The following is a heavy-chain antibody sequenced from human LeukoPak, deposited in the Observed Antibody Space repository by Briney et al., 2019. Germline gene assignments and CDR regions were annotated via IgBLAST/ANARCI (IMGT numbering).Heavy chain of an antibody. J-gene: IGHJ6*03. V-gene: IGHV3-74*01. CDR3: AAPGDPYYYYYMDV. CDR2: INSDGSST. D-gene: IGHD7-27*01. Sequence: GGSLRLPCAASGFTFSSYWMHWVRQAPGKGLVWVSRINSDGSSTSYADSVKGRFTISRDNAKNTLYLQMNSLRAEDTAVYYCAAPGDPYYYYYMDVWGKGTTVTISS. CDR1: GFTFSSYW.